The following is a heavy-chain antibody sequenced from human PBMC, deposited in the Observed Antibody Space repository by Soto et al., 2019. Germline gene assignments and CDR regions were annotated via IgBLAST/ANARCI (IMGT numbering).Heavy chain of an antibody. Sequence: PWGSLRLSCAASGFTFDTYAMNWVRQAPGKGLAWVSAIGTDSNTYYADSAKGRFTISRDNSRTTLYLQMNSLRAEDTALYYCVRKNPGTRPFDYWGQGTLVTVSS. V-gene: IGHV3-23*01. J-gene: IGHJ4*01. CDR2: IGTDSNT. CDR3: VRKNPGTRPFDY. CDR1: GFTFDTYA.